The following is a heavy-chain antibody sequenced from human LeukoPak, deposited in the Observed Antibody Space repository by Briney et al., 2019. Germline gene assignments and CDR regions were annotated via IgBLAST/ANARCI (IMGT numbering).Heavy chain of an antibody. J-gene: IGHJ6*02. CDR1: GGSISSYY. D-gene: IGHD4-17*01. V-gene: IGHV4-4*07. CDR3: ARGDVVGTVTTGDYYYYYGMDV. CDR2: IYTSGST. Sequence: KTSETPSLTCTVSGGSISSYYWSWIRQPAGKGLEWIGRIYTSGSTNYNPSLKSRVTMSVDTSKNQFSLKLSSVTAADTAVYYCARGDVVGTVTTGDYYYYYGMDVWDQGTTVTVSS.